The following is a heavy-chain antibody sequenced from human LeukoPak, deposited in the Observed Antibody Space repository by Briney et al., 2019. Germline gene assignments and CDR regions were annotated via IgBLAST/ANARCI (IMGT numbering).Heavy chain of an antibody. CDR2: ISGSGDNT. D-gene: IGHD2-15*01. J-gene: IGHJ4*02. Sequence: GGTLRLSCAASGFTFSSHGMSWVRQAPGKGLEWVSTISGSGDNTYYADSVKGRFTISRDNAKNSLYLQMNSLRAEDTAVYYCAREERLPRTVFDYWGQGSLVTVSS. V-gene: IGHV3-23*01. CDR1: GFTFSSHG. CDR3: AREERLPRTVFDY.